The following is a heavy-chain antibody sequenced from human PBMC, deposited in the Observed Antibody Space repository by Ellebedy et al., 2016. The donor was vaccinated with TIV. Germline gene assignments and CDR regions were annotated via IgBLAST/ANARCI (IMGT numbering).Heavy chain of an antibody. D-gene: IGHD2-8*01. CDR3: ARVNGFDY. CDR1: GYTFTDYY. CDR2: INPHSGVT. Sequence: ASVKVSCKASGYTFTDYYMHWVRQAPGQGLEWMGWINPHSGVTNYAQKFQGRVTMTRDTSISTAYMELRSLRSDDTAVYYCARVNGFDYWGQGTLVTVSS. J-gene: IGHJ4*02. V-gene: IGHV1-2*02.